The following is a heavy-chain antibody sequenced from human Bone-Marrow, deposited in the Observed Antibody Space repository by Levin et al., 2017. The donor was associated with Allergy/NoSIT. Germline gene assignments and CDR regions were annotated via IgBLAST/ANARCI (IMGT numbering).Heavy chain of an antibody. D-gene: IGHD3-22*01. CDR2: INWNGGST. CDR3: ARVILDYYDSSGYHGVTRRILGNYGMDV. V-gene: IGHV3-20*01. J-gene: IGHJ6*02. Sequence: GGSLRLSCAASGFTFDDYGMSWVRQAPGKGLEWVSGINWNGGSTGYADSVKGRFTISRDNAKNSLYLQMNSLRAEDTALYHCARVILDYYDSSGYHGVTRRILGNYGMDVWGQGTTVTVSS. CDR1: GFTFDDYG.